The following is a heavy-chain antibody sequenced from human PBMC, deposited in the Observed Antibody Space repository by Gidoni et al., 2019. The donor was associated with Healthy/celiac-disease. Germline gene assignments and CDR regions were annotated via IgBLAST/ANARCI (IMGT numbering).Heavy chain of an antibody. Sequence: QVQLVQSGGGLVKPGGSLRLSCAASGFTFSCYYMSWIRQAPGKGLEWVSYISSSSSYTNYADSVKGRFTISRDNAKNSLYLQRNSLRAEDTAVYYCARGGDFWSGPHWYFDLWGRGTLVTVSS. J-gene: IGHJ2*01. V-gene: IGHV3-11*06. D-gene: IGHD3-3*01. CDR3: ARGGDFWSGPHWYFDL. CDR1: GFTFSCYY. CDR2: ISSSSSYT.